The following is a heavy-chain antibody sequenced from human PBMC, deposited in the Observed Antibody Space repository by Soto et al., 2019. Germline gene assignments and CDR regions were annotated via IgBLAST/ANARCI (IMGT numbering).Heavy chain of an antibody. J-gene: IGHJ3*01. CDR1: SFTFNNAW. CDR3: VRGYRSFDV. D-gene: IGHD5-18*01. V-gene: IGHV3-15*07. CDR2: IKNKAAGGTA. Sequence: GGSLRLSCVASSFTFNNAWMNWVRQAPEKGLEWIGLIKNKAAGGTALYATSMKGRFTISRDVSKNSLYLEMNSLRIEDTAMYYCVRGYRSFDVWGRGTMVTVSS.